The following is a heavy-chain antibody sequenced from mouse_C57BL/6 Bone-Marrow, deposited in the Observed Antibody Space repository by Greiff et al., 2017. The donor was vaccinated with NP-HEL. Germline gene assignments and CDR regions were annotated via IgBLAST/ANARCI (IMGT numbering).Heavy chain of an antibody. CDR2: IYPRSGNT. CDR3: ARALLFYAMDY. CDR1: GYTFTSYG. J-gene: IGHJ4*01. V-gene: IGHV1-81*01. Sequence: VQLKQSGAELARPGASVKLSCKASGYTFTSYGISWVKQRTGQGLEWIGEIYPRSGNTYYNEKFKGKATLTADKSSSTAYMELRSLTSEDSAVYFCARALLFYAMDYWGQGTSVTVSS. D-gene: IGHD2-10*01.